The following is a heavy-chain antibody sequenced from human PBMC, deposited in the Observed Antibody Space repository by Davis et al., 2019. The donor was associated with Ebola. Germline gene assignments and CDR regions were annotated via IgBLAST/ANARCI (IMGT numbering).Heavy chain of an antibody. V-gene: IGHV5-51*01. J-gene: IGHJ4*02. CDR1: GYSFTSYW. Sequence: GESLKISCKGSGYSFTSYWIGWVRQMPGKGLEWMGIIYPGDSDTRYSPSFQGQVTISADKSISTAYLQWSSLKASDTAMYYCARTTAYYGDFMNPKYWGQGTLVTVSS. CDR2: IYPGDSDT. D-gene: IGHD4-17*01. CDR3: ARTTAYYGDFMNPKY.